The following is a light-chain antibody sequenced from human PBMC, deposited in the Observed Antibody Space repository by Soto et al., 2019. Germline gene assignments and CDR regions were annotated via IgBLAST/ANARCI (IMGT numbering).Light chain of an antibody. CDR2: ESS. V-gene: IGKV3-11*01. J-gene: IGKJ4*01. Sequence: EIVLTQSPATLSLSPGERATLSCRASQNVANYLDWYQQKPGQAPRLLIYESSNRATGIAARFSGSGSGTDFTLTISSLQSEDFAIYYCQQYNTWPLTFGGGTKVDIK. CDR1: QNVANY. CDR3: QQYNTWPLT.